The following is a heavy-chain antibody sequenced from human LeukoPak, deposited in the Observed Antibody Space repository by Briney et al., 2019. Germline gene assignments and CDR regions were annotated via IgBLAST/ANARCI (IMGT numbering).Heavy chain of an antibody. J-gene: IGHJ4*02. D-gene: IGHD6-19*01. CDR3: ARGGSKQWLVDDS. CDR1: GGSVSGYY. V-gene: IGHV4-59*02. CDR2: IHYSGST. Sequence: SETLSLSCTVSGGSVSGYYWSWIRQPPGKGLEWIGYIHYSGSTNYNPSLKSRVTISVDTSKNQFSLKLSSVTAADTAIYYCARGGSKQWLVDDSWGQGTLVTVSS.